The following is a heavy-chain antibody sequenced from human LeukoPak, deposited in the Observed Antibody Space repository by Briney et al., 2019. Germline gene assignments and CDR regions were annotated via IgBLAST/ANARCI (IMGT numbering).Heavy chain of an antibody. V-gene: IGHV3-30*18. CDR3: AKGSINYFEY. J-gene: IGHJ4*02. CDR1: GFTFSSYG. Sequence: PGGSPRLSCAASGFTFSSYGMHWVRQAPGKGLEWVAFVSHDGGNENYADSVKGRFTISRDNHKNTLFLQLNSLRAEDTAVYYCAKGSINYFEYWGRGTLVTVSS. CDR2: VSHDGGNE.